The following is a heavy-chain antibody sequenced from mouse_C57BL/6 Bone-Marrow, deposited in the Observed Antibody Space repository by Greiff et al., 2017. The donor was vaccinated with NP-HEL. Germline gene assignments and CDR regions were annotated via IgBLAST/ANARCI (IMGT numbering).Heavy chain of an antibody. V-gene: IGHV1-82*01. J-gene: IGHJ2*01. CDR2: IYPGDGDT. CDR3: ARNYYGGCFDY. Sequence: ESGPELVKPGASVKISCKASGYAFSSSWMNWVKQRPGKGLEWIGRIYPGDGDTNYNGKFKGKATLTADKSSSTAYMQLSSLTSEDSAVYFCARNYYGGCFDYWGQGTTLTVSS. CDR1: GYAFSSSW. D-gene: IGHD1-2*01.